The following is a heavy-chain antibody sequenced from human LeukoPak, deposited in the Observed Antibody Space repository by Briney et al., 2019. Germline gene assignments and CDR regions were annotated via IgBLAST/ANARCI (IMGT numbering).Heavy chain of an antibody. CDR1: GFTFSSYW. CDR2: IKQDGSEK. J-gene: IGHJ6*03. D-gene: IGHD3-3*01. V-gene: IGHV3-7*01. Sequence: GRSLRLSCAASGFTFSSYWMSWVRQAPGKGLEWVANIKQDGSEKYYVDSVKGRFTISRDNAKNSLYLQMNSLRAEDTAVYYCARSTTYYDFWSGYFDYYYYYMDVWGQGTTVTVSS. CDR3: ARSTTYYDFWSGYFDYYYYYMDV.